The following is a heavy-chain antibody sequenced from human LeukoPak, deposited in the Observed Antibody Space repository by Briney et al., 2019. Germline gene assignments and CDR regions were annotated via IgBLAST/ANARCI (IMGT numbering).Heavy chain of an antibody. D-gene: IGHD4-17*01. J-gene: IGHJ3*02. CDR3: IRGASGDYVGDAFDI. CDR1: GYTFTGYY. V-gene: IGHV1-2*02. Sequence: ASVKVSCKASGYTFTGYYMHWVRQAPGQGLEWMGWINPNSGGTNYAQKFQGRVTMTRDTSISTAYMELSRLRSDDTAVYYCIRGASGDYVGDAFDIWGQGTLVTISS. CDR2: INPNSGGT.